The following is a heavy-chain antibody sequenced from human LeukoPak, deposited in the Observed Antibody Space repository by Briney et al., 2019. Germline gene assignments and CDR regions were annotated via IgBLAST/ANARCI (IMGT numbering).Heavy chain of an antibody. Sequence: SVKVSCKASGGTFSSYAISWVRQAPGQGLEWMGGIIPIFGTANYAQKFQGRVTITADESTSTAYMELSSLRSEDTAVYYCASNPGYSSYDAFDIWGQGTIVTVSS. CDR3: ASNPGYSSYDAFDI. CDR2: IIPIFGTA. J-gene: IGHJ3*02. V-gene: IGHV1-69*13. D-gene: IGHD6-13*01. CDR1: GGTFSSYA.